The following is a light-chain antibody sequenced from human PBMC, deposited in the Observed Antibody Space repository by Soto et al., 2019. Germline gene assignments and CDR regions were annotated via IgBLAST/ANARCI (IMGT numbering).Light chain of an antibody. J-gene: IGKJ5*01. V-gene: IGKV3-15*01. CDR2: GAS. Sequence: EIVMTQSPATLSVSAGERATVSCRASQSVSSNLAWYQQKPGQAPRLLIYGASTRATGVPARFSGSGSGTEFTLTISSLQSEDFAVYYCQQYNNWPPSITFGQGTRLEIK. CDR3: QQYNNWPPSIT. CDR1: QSVSSN.